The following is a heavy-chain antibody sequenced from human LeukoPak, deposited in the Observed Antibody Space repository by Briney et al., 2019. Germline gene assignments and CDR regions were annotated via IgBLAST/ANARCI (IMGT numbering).Heavy chain of an antibody. J-gene: IGHJ4*02. CDR2: TYYSGST. CDR1: GGSISSSSYY. Sequence: SETLSLTCTVSGGSISSSSYYWGWIRQPPGKGLEWIGSTYYSGSTYYNPSLKSRVTISVDTSKNQFSLKLSSVTAADTAVYYCARLIPSLRSIDYWGQGTLVTVSS. CDR3: ARLIPSLRSIDY. D-gene: IGHD3-16*02. V-gene: IGHV4-39*01.